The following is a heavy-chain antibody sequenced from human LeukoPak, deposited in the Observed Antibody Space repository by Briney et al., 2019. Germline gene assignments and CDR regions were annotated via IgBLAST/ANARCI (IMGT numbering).Heavy chain of an antibody. Sequence: PGGSLRLSCAASGFTVSSNCMSWVRQAPGKGLEWVSVIYSGGSTYYADSVKGRFTISRDNSKNTLYLQMNSLRAEDTAVYYCARDSDYGDYYYYGMDVWGQGTTVTVSS. V-gene: IGHV3-53*01. CDR1: GFTVSSNC. CDR2: IYSGGST. D-gene: IGHD4-17*01. J-gene: IGHJ6*02. CDR3: ARDSDYGDYYYYGMDV.